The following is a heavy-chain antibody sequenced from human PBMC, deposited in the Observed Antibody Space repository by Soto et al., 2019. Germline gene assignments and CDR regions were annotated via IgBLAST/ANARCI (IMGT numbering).Heavy chain of an antibody. V-gene: IGHV1-3*01. CDR3: AGTTPQYYYGSGSYLF. CDR2: INAGNGNT. D-gene: IGHD3-10*01. CDR1: GYTFTSYA. Sequence: ASVKVSCKASGYTFTSYAMHWVRQAPGQRLEWMGWINAGNGNTKYSQKFQGRVTITRDTSASTAYMELSSLRPEDTAVYYCAGTTPQYYYGSGSYLFWGQGTLVTVSS. J-gene: IGHJ4*02.